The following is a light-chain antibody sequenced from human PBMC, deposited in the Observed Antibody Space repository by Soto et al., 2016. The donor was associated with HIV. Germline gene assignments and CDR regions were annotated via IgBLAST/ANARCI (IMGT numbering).Light chain of an antibody. CDR2: KVS. V-gene: IGKV2-30*02. CDR3: MQGTHWPSIT. J-gene: IGKJ5*01. Sequence: DVVMTQSPLSLPVTLGQPASISCRSSQSLVHSDGNTYLNWFQQRPGQSPRRLIYKVSNRDSGVPDRFSGSGSGTDFTLKISRVEPEDVGVYYCMQGTHWPSITFGQGTRLEIK. CDR1: QSLVHSDGNTY.